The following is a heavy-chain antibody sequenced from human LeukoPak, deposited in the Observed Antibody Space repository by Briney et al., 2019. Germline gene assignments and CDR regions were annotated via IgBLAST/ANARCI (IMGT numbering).Heavy chain of an antibody. J-gene: IGHJ4*02. D-gene: IGHD4-17*01. V-gene: IGHV4-59*06. CDR3: ARLRQLNGKYYFDY. CDR2: IYYSGST. Sequence: SETLSLTCTVSGGSISTYYGNWIRQAPGKGLEWIGYIYYSGSTYYNPSLKSRVTISVDTSKNQFSLKLSSVTAADTAVYYCARLRQLNGKYYFDYWGQGTLVTVSS. CDR1: GGSISTYY.